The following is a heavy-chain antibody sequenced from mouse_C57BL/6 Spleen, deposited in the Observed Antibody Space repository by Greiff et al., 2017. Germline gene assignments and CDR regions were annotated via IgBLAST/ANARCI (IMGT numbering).Heavy chain of an antibody. V-gene: IGHV5-17*01. J-gene: IGHJ4*01. CDR1: GFTFSDYG. CDR3: ASDYDAMDY. CDR2: ISSGRSTI. Sequence: EVHLVESGGGLVKPGGSLKLSCAASGFTFSDYGMHWVRQAPEKGLEWVAYISSGRSTIYYADTVKGRFTISRDNAKNTLFLQMPSLRSEDTAMYYCASDYDAMDYWGQGTSVTVSS.